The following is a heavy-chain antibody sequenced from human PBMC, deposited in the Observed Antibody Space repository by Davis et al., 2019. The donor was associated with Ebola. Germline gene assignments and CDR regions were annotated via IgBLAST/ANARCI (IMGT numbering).Heavy chain of an antibody. V-gene: IGHV1-46*01. CDR3: ARMVGSSGGRSYGDDY. CDR1: GYTFTSYY. D-gene: IGHD3-16*01. CDR2: INPSGGST. Sequence: AASVKVSCKASGYTFTSYYMHWVRQAPGQGLEWMGIINPSGGSTSYAQKFQGRVTMTADRTTNTVYMELTSLTSEDTAVYYCARMVGSSGGRSYGDDYWGQGTLVSVSS. J-gene: IGHJ4*02.